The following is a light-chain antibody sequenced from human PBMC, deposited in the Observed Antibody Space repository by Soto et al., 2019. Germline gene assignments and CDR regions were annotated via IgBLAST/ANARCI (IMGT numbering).Light chain of an antibody. CDR1: QSVSSN. CDR3: HQRYNWPRVT. CDR2: ATS. J-gene: IGKJ5*01. V-gene: IGKV3-15*01. Sequence: EIVMTQSPATLSVSPCERASLSSSASQSVSSNLAWYQQKPGQTPRLLIYATSTRATGIPARFSGSGSGTDFTLTITSLEPEDFAVYFCHQRYNWPRVTFGQGTRLEIK.